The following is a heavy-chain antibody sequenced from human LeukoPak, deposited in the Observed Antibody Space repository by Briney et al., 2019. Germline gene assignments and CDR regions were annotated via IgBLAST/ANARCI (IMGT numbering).Heavy chain of an antibody. CDR3: AKDHSGSYYYYGMDV. D-gene: IGHD1-26*01. CDR1: GFTFSSYG. Sequence: GGALRLSCAASGFTFSSYGMHWVRQAPGKGVEWVAVISYDGSNKYYADSVKGRFTISRDNSKNTLYLQMNSLRAEDTAVYYCAKDHSGSYYYYGMDVWGKGTTVTVSS. CDR2: ISYDGSNK. V-gene: IGHV3-30*18. J-gene: IGHJ6*04.